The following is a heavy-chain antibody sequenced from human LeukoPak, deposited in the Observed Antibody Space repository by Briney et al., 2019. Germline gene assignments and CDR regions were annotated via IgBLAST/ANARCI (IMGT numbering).Heavy chain of an antibody. V-gene: IGHV4-39*01. CDR3: ARYSSGRGYWFDP. CDR1: GGSISSSSYY. CDR2: IYYSGST. D-gene: IGHD6-19*01. Sequence: SETLSLTCTVSGGSISSSSYYWGWIRQPPGKELEWIGSIYYSGSTYYNPSLKSRVTISVHTSKNQFSLKLSSVTAADTAVYYCARYSSGRGYWFDPWGQGTLVTVSS. J-gene: IGHJ5*02.